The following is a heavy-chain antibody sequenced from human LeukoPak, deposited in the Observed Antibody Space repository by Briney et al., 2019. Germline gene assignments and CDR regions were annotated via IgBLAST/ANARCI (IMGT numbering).Heavy chain of an antibody. J-gene: IGHJ4*02. CDR3: AKNQRGGYDSGFAC. V-gene: IGHV3-23*01. CDR2: IGGSGGST. D-gene: IGHD5-12*01. CDR1: GFTFSSYA. Sequence: PGGSLRLSCAAPGFTFSSYAMSWVRQAPGKGLEWVSTIGGSGGSTYYADSVKGRFSISRDDSKNTLFLQMNSLRAEDTALYYCAKNQRGGYDSGFACWGQGTLVTVSS.